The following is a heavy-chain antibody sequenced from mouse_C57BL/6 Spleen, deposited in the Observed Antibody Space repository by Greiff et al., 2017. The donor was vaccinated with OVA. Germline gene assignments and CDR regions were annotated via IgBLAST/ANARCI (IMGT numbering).Heavy chain of an antibody. V-gene: IGHV1-39*01. CDR1: GYSFTDYN. D-gene: IGHD2-4*01. CDR3: ARSSLYDYDDAMDY. CDR2: INPNYGTT. J-gene: IGHJ4*01. Sequence: VHVKQSGPELVKPGASVKISCKASGYSFTDYNMNWVKQSNGKSLEWIGVINPNYGTTSYNQKFKGKATLTVDQSSSTAYMQLNSLTSEDSAVYYCARSSLYDYDDAMDYWGQGTSVTVSS.